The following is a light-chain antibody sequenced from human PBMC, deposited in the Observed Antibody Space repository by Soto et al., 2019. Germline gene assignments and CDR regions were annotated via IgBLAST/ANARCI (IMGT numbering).Light chain of an antibody. V-gene: IGLV1-51*01. CDR1: NSNIGNNY. CDR2: DNN. J-gene: IGLJ1*01. CDR3: GTWDSSLSAYV. Sequence: QSVLTQPPSVSAAPGHKVTIFCSGSNSNIGNNYVSWYQQLPGTAPKLLIYDNNKRPSGIPDRFSGSKSGTSATLGITGLQTGDEADYYCGTWDSSLSAYVFGTGTKV.